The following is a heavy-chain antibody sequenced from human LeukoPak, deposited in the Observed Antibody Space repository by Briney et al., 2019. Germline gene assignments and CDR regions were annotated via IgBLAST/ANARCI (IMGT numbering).Heavy chain of an antibody. CDR2: IWYDGSNK. CDR1: GFTFSSYG. V-gene: IGHV3-33*01. J-gene: IGHJ2*01. Sequence: GGSLRLSCAASGFTFSSYGMHWVRQAPGKGLEWVAVIWYDGSNKYYADPVKGRFTISRDNSKNTLYLQMNSLRAEDTAVYYCASFEGYFDLWGRGTLVTVSS. CDR3: ASFEGYFDL. D-gene: IGHD3-9*01.